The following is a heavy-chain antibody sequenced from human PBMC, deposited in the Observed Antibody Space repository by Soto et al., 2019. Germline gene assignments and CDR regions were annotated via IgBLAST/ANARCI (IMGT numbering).Heavy chain of an antibody. CDR2: INPNSGGT. CDR1: GYTFTGYY. J-gene: IGHJ4*02. Sequence: ASVKVSCKASGYTFTGYYMHWVRQAPGQGLEWMGWINPNSGGTNYAQKFQGWVTMTRDTSISTAYMELSRLRSDDTAVYYCARSDGYGSGTLIDYWGQGTLVTVSS. D-gene: IGHD3-10*01. V-gene: IGHV1-2*04. CDR3: ARSDGYGSGTLIDY.